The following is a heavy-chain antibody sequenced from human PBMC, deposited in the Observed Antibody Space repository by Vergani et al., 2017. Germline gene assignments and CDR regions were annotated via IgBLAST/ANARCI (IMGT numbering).Heavy chain of an antibody. CDR2: ISSSSSYI. CDR3: ARAKYSSGWYHF. J-gene: IGHJ4*02. Sequence: EVQLVESGGGVVRPGGSLRLSCAASGFTFDDYGMSWVRQAPGKGLEWVSSISSSSSYIYYADSVKGRFTISRDNAKNSLYLQMNSLRAEDTAVYYCARAKYSSGWYHFWGQGTLVTVSS. CDR1: GFTFDDYG. V-gene: IGHV3-21*01. D-gene: IGHD6-19*01.